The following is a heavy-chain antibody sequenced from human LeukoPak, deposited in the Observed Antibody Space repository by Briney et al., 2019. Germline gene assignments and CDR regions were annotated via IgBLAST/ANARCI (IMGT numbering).Heavy chain of an antibody. J-gene: IGHJ4*02. D-gene: IGHD3-22*01. Sequence: SETLSLTCTVSGYSISSGYYWGWIRPPPGKGLEWIGSIYHSGSTYYNPSLKSGVTISVDTSKNQFSLKLSSVTAADTAVYYCARYYYEFYFDYWGQGTLVTVSS. CDR1: GYSISSGYY. CDR2: IYHSGST. V-gene: IGHV4-38-2*02. CDR3: ARYYYEFYFDY.